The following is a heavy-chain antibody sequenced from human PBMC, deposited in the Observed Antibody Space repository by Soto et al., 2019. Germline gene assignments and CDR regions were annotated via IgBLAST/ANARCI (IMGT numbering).Heavy chain of an antibody. J-gene: IGHJ6*02. D-gene: IGHD3-9*01. CDR3: ARGPRYYDILTGLYYYYYGMDV. CDR1: GGSFSGYY. Sequence: QVQLQQWGAGLLKPSETLSLTCAVYGGSFSGYYWSWIRQPPGKGLEWIGEINHSGSTNYNPSLKSRVTISVDTSKNPFSLKLSSVTAADTAVYYCARGPRYYDILTGLYYYYYGMDVWGQGTTVTVSS. V-gene: IGHV4-34*01. CDR2: INHSGST.